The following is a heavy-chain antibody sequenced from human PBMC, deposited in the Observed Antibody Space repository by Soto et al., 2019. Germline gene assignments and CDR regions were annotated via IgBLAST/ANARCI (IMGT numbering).Heavy chain of an antibody. CDR2: ISTSSSYI. J-gene: IGHJ4*02. CDR3: ARGGSGRYEDVDY. D-gene: IGHD6-19*01. CDR1: GFTFSSYS. Sequence: EVQLVESGGGLVKPGGSLRLSCAASGFTFSSYSMNLFRQAPGQVLEWVSSISTSSSYIHYADSVKGRFTISRDNAKNSMYLHMNSLRAEDTAVYYCARGGSGRYEDVDYWGQGTLVTVSS. V-gene: IGHV3-21*01.